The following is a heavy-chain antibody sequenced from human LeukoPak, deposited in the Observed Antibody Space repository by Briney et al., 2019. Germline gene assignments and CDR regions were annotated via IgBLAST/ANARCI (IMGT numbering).Heavy chain of an antibody. CDR1: GGTFSSYA. CDR2: IIPIFGTA. CDR3: ARETIDYGDPYYYYMDV. V-gene: IGHV1-69*13. J-gene: IGHJ6*03. D-gene: IGHD4-17*01. Sequence: ASVKVSCKASGGTFSSYAISWVRQAPGQGLEWMGGIIPIFGTANYAQKFQGRVTITADESTSTAYMELSSLRSEDTAVYYCARETIDYGDPYYYYMDVWGKGTTVTISS.